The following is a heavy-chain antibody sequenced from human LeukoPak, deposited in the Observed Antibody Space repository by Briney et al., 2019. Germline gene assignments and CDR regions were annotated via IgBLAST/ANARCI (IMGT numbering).Heavy chain of an antibody. D-gene: IGHD1-1*01. Sequence: SETLSLTCTVSGGSISSYYWSWIRQPAGKGLEWIGRIYTSGSTNYNPSLKSRVTMSVDTSKNQFSLKLSSVTAADTAVYYCARDRLEVLAGYFDLWGRGTLVTVSS. V-gene: IGHV4-4*07. CDR3: ARDRLEVLAGYFDL. J-gene: IGHJ2*01. CDR1: GGSISSYY. CDR2: IYTSGST.